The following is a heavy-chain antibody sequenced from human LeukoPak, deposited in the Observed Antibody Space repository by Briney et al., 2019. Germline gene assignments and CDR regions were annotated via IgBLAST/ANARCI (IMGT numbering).Heavy chain of an antibody. Sequence: SETLSLTCAVYGGSFSGYYWSWIRQPPGKGLEWIGEINHSGSTNYNPSLKSRVTISVDTSKNQFSLKLSSVTAADTAVYYCARGYYDILTGYYRPYDYWGQGTLVTVSS. CDR3: ARGYYDILTGYYRPYDY. CDR1: GGSFSGYY. V-gene: IGHV4-34*01. D-gene: IGHD3-9*01. J-gene: IGHJ4*02. CDR2: INHSGST.